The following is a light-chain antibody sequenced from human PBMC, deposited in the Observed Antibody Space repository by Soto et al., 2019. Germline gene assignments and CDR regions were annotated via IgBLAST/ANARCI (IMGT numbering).Light chain of an antibody. CDR2: AAS. V-gene: IGKV3-15*01. J-gene: IGKJ1*01. CDR1: QSVSTN. CDR3: QQYNNWPRT. Sequence: EVVMTQSPATLSVSPGESATLSCRASQSVSTNLAWYQQRPGHVPRLLIFAASTRATGISARFSGSGSGTEFTLTISSLQSEDFAVYYCQQYNNWPRTLGQGTKVEIK.